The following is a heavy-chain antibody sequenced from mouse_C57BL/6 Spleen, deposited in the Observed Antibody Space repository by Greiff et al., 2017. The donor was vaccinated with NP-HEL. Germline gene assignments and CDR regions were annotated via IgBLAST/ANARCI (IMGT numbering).Heavy chain of an antibody. CDR3: ASSSQAWFAY. CDR2: ISSGSSTI. Sequence: EVKLMESGGGLVKPGGSLKLSCAASGFTFSDYGMHWVRQAPEKGLEWVAYISSGSSTIYYADTVKGRFTISRDNAKNTLFLQMTSLRSEDTAMYYCASSSQAWFAYWGQGTLVTVSA. D-gene: IGHD1-1*01. CDR1: GFTFSDYG. V-gene: IGHV5-17*01. J-gene: IGHJ3*01.